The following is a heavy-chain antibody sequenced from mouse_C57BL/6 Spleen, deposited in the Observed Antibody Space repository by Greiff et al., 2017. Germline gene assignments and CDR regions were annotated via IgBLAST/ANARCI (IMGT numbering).Heavy chain of an antibody. CDR3: ARRGDYGNYGYFDV. CDR2: IHPNSGST. Sequence: QVQLQQPGAELVKPGASVKLSCKASGYTFTSYWMHWVKQRPGQGLEWIGMIHPNSGSTNYNEKFKSKATLTVDKSSSPAYMQLISLTSEDSAVYYCARRGDYGNYGYFDVWGTGTTVTVSS. CDR1: GYTFTSYW. V-gene: IGHV1-64*01. J-gene: IGHJ1*03. D-gene: IGHD2-1*01.